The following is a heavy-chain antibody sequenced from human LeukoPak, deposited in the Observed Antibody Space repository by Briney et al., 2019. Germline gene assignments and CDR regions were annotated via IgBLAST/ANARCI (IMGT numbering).Heavy chain of an antibody. D-gene: IGHD3-22*01. CDR2: LYYSGST. CDR1: GGSISSGDYY. CDR3: ARDPMYYYDSSGSGGFDP. Sequence: SETLSLTCTVSGGSISSGDYYWGWIRQPPGKGLEWIGYLYYSGSTYYNPSLKSRVTISVDTSKNQFSLKLSSVTAADTAVYYCARDPMYYYDSSGSGGFDPWGQGTLVTVSS. J-gene: IGHJ5*02. V-gene: IGHV4-30-4*08.